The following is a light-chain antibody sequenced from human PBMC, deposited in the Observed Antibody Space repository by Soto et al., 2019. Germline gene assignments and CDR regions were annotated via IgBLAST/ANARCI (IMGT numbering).Light chain of an antibody. CDR2: ATS. CDR3: QQTHSLPHS. Sequence: IQMTQSPSSVSASVGDRVTMTCRASQGVGGWLAWYQQKPGKVPKLLIYATSSLHSGVPSRFSGSGSGTGFTLSISSLQPDDFATYYCQQTHSLPHSFGPGTKGDIK. CDR1: QGVGGW. J-gene: IGKJ3*01. V-gene: IGKV1-12*01.